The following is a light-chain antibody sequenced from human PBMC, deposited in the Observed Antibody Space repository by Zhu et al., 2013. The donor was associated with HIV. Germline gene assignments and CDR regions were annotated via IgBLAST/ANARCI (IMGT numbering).Light chain of an antibody. V-gene: IGKV3D-15*01. J-gene: IGKJ2*01. CDR2: GAS. CDR3: QQYYSYPMYT. CDR1: QSVSKS. Sequence: EIVLTQSPATLSLSPGERATLSCRASQSVSKSVAWYQQKPGQAPRLLIYGASIRVTGIPARFSGSGSGTEFTLTISCLQSEDFATYYCQQYYSYPMYTFGQGTKLEIK.